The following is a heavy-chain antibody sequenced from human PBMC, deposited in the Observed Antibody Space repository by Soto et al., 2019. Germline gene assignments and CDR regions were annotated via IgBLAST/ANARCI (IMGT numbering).Heavy chain of an antibody. CDR2: ITNTGTT. D-gene: IGHD2-21*02. V-gene: IGHV4-59*01. CDR1: GGTISRYY. Sequence: QVQLQESGPGLVKPSETLALTCTVSGGTISRYYWSWIRQPPGKGLERIGYITNTGTTVYNPSFKSQVTISVDTSKNQFSLKLNSVTAADTAVYYCARDLWGYCGTDCYPLDVWGQGTTVTVSS. CDR3: ARDLWGYCGTDCYPLDV. J-gene: IGHJ6*02.